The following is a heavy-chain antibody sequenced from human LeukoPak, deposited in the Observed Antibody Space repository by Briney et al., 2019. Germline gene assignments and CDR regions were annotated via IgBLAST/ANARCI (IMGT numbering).Heavy chain of an antibody. CDR2: INSDGSST. J-gene: IGHJ5*02. D-gene: IGHD3-3*01. V-gene: IGHV3-74*01. Sequence: GGSLRLSCAASGFTFSSYWMHWVRQAPGKGLEWVSRINSDGSSTSYADSVKGRFTISRDHAKSTLYLQMNSLRAEDTAVYYCARDPDDYDFLNWFDPWGEGTLVTVS. CDR3: ARDPDDYDFLNWFDP. CDR1: GFTFSSYW.